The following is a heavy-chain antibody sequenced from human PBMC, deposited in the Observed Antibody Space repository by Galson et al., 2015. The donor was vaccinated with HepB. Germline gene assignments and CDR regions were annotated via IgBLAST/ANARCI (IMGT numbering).Heavy chain of an antibody. CDR1: GYTFTDYG. CDR3: ARSGGVSSYYYYGMDV. D-gene: IGHD3-10*01. CDR2: ISSYNGDT. V-gene: IGHV1-18*04. J-gene: IGHJ6*02. Sequence: SVKVSCKASGYTFTDYGFNWVRQAPGQGLEWMGWISSYNGDTDYAQNFQNRVTMTTDTSTNTAYMEVRSLTSAGTAVYYCARSGGVSSYYYYGMDVWGQGTTVTVSS.